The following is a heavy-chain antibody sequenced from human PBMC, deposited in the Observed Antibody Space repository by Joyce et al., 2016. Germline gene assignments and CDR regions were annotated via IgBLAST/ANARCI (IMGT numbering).Heavy chain of an antibody. Sequence: QVQLQESGPGLVKPSETLSLTCGVSGLSFDLHSFWGWIRQPPGKGLEWIGNVYLHGITHYSPSLKSRVAISMDTSKTQFSLSLNSVTAADTAVYFCARRPYNVHTPLGSDWYFDLWGRGTLVTVSS. CDR1: GLSFDLHSF. CDR2: VYLHGIT. CDR3: ARRPYNVHTPLGSDWYFDL. D-gene: IGHD5-18*01. V-gene: IGHV4-38-2*01. J-gene: IGHJ2*01.